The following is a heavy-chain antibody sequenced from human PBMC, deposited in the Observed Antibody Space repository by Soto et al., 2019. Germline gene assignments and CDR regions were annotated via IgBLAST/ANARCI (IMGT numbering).Heavy chain of an antibody. CDR1: GYSFTSYW. J-gene: IGHJ3*02. V-gene: IGHV5-51*01. D-gene: IGHD2-2*01. Sequence: GASLKISCKGSGYSFTSYWIGWVRQLPGKGLEWMGIIYPGDYDTRYSPSFHGQVTISDDTSISTAYLQWSRLKASDTAMYYCARLRCYQLVAFDIWAQGTMVTVSS. CDR3: ARLRCYQLVAFDI. CDR2: IYPGDYDT.